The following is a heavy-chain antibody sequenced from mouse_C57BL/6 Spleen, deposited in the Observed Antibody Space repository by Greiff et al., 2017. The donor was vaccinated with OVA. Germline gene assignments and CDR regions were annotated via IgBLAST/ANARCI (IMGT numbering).Heavy chain of an antibody. CDR3: ATYYYGSSYGWFAY. D-gene: IGHD1-1*01. Sequence: VQLKQSGPGLVKPSQSLSLTCSVTGYSITSGYYWNWIRQFPGNKLEWMGYISYDGSNNSNPSLKNRISITRDTSKNQFFLKLNSVTTEDTATYYCATYYYGSSYGWFAYWGQGTLVTVSA. V-gene: IGHV3-6*01. J-gene: IGHJ3*01. CDR1: GYSITSGYY. CDR2: ISYDGSN.